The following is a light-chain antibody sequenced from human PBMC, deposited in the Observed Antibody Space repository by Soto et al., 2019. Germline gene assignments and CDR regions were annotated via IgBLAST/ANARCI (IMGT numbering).Light chain of an antibody. CDR1: STDFVTYNR. V-gene: IGLV2-18*02. J-gene: IGLJ2*01. Sequence: QSVLTQPPSVSGSPGQSVTISCTGTSTDFVTYNRVSWYQQPPGTAPKLIVYEASNRPSGVPDRFSGSKSGNTASLTISGLQAADEADYYCGTWDSGLSAVFGGGTKLTVL. CDR3: GTWDSGLSAV. CDR2: EAS.